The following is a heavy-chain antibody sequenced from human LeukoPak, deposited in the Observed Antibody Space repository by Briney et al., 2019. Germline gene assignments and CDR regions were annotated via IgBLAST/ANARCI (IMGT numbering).Heavy chain of an antibody. V-gene: IGHV3-23*01. CDR1: GFTFSSYA. D-gene: IGHD6-19*01. J-gene: IGHJ4*02. CDR2: ISGSGGNT. Sequence: GGCLRLSCAASGFTFSSYAMRWVRQAPGKGLEWVSAISGSGGNTYYADSVKGRFTISRDNSKNTLYLQMDSLRAEDTAVYYCATQEGYDSGWYYFDYWGQGTLVTVSS. CDR3: ATQEGYDSGWYYFDY.